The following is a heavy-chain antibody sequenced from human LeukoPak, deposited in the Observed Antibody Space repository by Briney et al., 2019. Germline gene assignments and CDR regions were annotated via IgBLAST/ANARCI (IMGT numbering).Heavy chain of an antibody. CDR2: ISGSDGST. D-gene: IGHD2-15*01. J-gene: IGHJ4*02. CDR3: AKDRISCSGGACYRGAFDY. CDR1: GFTFSSYA. Sequence: GGSLRLSCAASGFTFSSYAMSWVRQAPGNGLEWVSGISGSDGSTFYAASVEGRFTISRDSSKRTLYLQMSSLRAEDTAVYYCAKDRISCSGGACYRGAFDYWGQGTLVTVSS. V-gene: IGHV3-23*01.